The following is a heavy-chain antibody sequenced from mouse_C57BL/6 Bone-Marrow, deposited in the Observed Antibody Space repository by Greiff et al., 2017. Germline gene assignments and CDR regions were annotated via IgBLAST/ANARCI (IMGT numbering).Heavy chain of an antibody. CDR2: ISSGGDYI. V-gene: IGHV5-9-1*02. J-gene: IGHJ3*01. D-gene: IGHD1-1*01. Sequence: EVKLVESGEGLVKPGGSLKLSCAASGFTFSSYAMSWVRQTPEKRLEWVAYISSGGDYIYYADTVKGRFTLSRDTARNTLYLQMSSLKSEDTAMYYCTRAYYYGSSSFAYWGQGTLVTVSA. CDR3: TRAYYYGSSSFAY. CDR1: GFTFSSYA.